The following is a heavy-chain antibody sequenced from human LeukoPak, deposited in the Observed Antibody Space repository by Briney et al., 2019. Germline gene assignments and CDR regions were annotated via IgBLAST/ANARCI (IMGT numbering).Heavy chain of an antibody. J-gene: IGHJ6*02. CDR2: IYYSGST. Sequence: SQTLSLTCTDSGGSISSGGYYWSWIRQHPGKGLEWIGYIYYSGSTYYNPSLKSRATISVDTSKNQFSLKLSSVTAADTAVYYCARAYPSNYYYGMDVWGQGTTVTVSS. CDR3: ARAYPSNYYYGMDV. D-gene: IGHD6-6*01. CDR1: GGSISSGGYY. V-gene: IGHV4-31*03.